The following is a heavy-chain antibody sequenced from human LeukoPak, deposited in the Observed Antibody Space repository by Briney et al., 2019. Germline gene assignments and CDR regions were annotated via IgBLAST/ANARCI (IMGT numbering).Heavy chain of an antibody. Sequence: GGSLRLSCAASGFTFSSYWMHWVRQAPGKGLVWVSRINSDGSSTSYADSVKGRFTISRDNAKNTLYLQMNSLRAEDTAVYYCARDYYYDSSGYLGDAFDIWGQGTMVTVSS. V-gene: IGHV3-74*01. J-gene: IGHJ3*02. CDR1: GFTFSSYW. CDR3: ARDYYYDSSGYLGDAFDI. CDR2: INSDGSST. D-gene: IGHD3-22*01.